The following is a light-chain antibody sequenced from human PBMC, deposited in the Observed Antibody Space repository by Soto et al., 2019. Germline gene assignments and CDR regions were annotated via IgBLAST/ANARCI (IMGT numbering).Light chain of an antibody. CDR2: AAS. J-gene: IGKJ1*01. V-gene: IGKV1-27*01. CDR1: QSISNY. CDR3: QKYNSAPWT. Sequence: DIQMTQSPSSLSASLGDRATITCRASQSISNYLACYQQKPGRVPKILIYAASTLTSGAQSRFSGSGSATDFTLTISSLQPEDVATYYCQKYNSAPWTFGQGTKVDIK.